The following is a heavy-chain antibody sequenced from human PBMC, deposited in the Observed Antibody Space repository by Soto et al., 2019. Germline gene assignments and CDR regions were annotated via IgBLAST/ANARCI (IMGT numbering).Heavy chain of an antibody. Sequence: QVQLVESGGGVVQPERSLRLSCAASGFIFSSYTMHWVRQAPGKGLEWVGVITYDGGNQYYADSVKGRFTISRDNSRNTLYLQLNSLRPDDTAVYYCAGAPSGSYPEFDYWGQGALVTVSS. CDR2: ITYDGGNQ. D-gene: IGHD1-26*01. CDR1: GFIFSSYT. V-gene: IGHV3-30-3*01. J-gene: IGHJ4*02. CDR3: AGAPSGSYPEFDY.